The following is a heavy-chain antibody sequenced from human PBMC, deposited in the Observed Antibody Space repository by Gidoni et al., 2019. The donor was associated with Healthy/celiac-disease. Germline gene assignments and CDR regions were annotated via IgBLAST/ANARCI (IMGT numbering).Heavy chain of an antibody. Sequence: EVQLLESGGGLVKPGGSLRLSCAASGFTFSSYAMSWVRQAPGKGLEWVSAISGSGGSTYYADSVKGRFTSSRDNSKNTLYLQMNSLRAEDTAVYYCAKDTQQWLVVDAFDSWGQGTMVTVSS. V-gene: IGHV3-23*01. CDR1: GFTFSSYA. D-gene: IGHD6-19*01. J-gene: IGHJ3*02. CDR3: AKDTQQWLVVDAFDS. CDR2: ISGSGGST.